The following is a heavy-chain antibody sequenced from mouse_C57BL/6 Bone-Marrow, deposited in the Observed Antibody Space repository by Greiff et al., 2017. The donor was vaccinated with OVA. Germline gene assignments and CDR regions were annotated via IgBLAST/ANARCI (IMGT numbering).Heavy chain of an antibody. V-gene: IGHV1-64*01. Sequence: QVQLQQSGAELVKPGASVKLSCKASGYTFTSYWMHWVKQRPGQGLEWIGMIHPNSGSTNYNEKFKSKATLTVDKSSSTDYMQLSSLTSEDSAVYDCARNDWDAMDYWGQGTSVTVSS. D-gene: IGHD4-1*01. CDR3: ARNDWDAMDY. CDR1: GYTFTSYW. J-gene: IGHJ4*01. CDR2: IHPNSGST.